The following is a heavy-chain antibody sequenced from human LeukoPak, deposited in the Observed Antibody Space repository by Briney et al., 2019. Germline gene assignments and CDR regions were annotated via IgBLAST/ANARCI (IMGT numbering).Heavy chain of an antibody. V-gene: IGHV1-69*05. J-gene: IGHJ3*02. D-gene: IGHD3-10*01. CDR3: ASLGFGELYAFDI. Sequence: SVKVSCKASGGTFSSYAISWVRQAPGQGLEWMGGIIPIFGTANYAQKFQGRVTITTDESTSTAYMELSSLRSEDTAVYYCASLGFGELYAFDIWGQGTMVTVSS. CDR1: GGTFSSYA. CDR2: IIPIFGTA.